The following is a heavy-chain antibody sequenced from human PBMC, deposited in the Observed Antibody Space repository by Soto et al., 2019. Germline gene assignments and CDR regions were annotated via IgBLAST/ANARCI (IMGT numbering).Heavy chain of an antibody. D-gene: IGHD3-16*01. CDR1: GFTFDDYA. J-gene: IGHJ3*01. V-gene: IGHV3-9*01. CDR3: EKDRVRYDSDDFDV. CDR2: ISWNGGSV. Sequence: VRLVESGGGLVQPGRSLRLSCAASGFTFDDYAIHWVRQPPGKGPEWVSGISWNGGSVGYAASVEVRFVMSRDNAKNFVYLEMNGLRPEDTALYYCEKDRVRYDSDDFDVWGQGTMVTVSS.